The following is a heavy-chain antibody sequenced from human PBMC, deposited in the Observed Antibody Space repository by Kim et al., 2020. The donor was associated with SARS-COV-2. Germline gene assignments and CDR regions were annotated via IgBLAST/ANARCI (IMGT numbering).Heavy chain of an antibody. Sequence: GGSLRLSCAASGFTFSSYGMHWVRQAPGKGLEWVAVISYDGSNKYYADSVKGRFTISRDNSKNTLYLQMNSLRAEDTAVYYCAKAAGIIEVTIFGVVNYYGMDVWGQGTTVTVSS. CDR2: ISYDGSNK. D-gene: IGHD3-3*01. V-gene: IGHV3-30*18. CDR3: AKAAGIIEVTIFGVVNYYGMDV. CDR1: GFTFSSYG. J-gene: IGHJ6*02.